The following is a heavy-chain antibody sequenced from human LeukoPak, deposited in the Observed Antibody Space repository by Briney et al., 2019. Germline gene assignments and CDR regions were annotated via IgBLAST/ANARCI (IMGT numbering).Heavy chain of an antibody. J-gene: IGHJ4*02. V-gene: IGHV4-38-2*01. Sequence: PSETLSLTCAVSGYSISGGYYWGWIRQPPGKGLEWIGSIYHSGSTYYNPSLKSRVTISVDTSKNQFSLKLSSVTAADTAVYYCARPAATGYYFDYWGQGTLVTVSS. CDR1: GYSISGGYY. CDR2: IYHSGST. CDR3: ARPAATGYYFDY. D-gene: IGHD2-15*01.